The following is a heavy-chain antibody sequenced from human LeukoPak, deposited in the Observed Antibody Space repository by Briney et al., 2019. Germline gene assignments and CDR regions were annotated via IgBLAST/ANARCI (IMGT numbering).Heavy chain of an antibody. CDR2: IWYDGSNK. J-gene: IGHJ4*02. CDR3: ARDFATEGY. CDR1: GFTFSSYG. Sequence: GGSLRLSCAASGFTFSSYGMHWVRQARGKGLEWVAVIWYDGSNKYYADSVKGRFTISRDNSKNTLYLQMNSLRAEDTAVYYCARDFATEGYWGQGTLVTVSS. V-gene: IGHV3-33*01.